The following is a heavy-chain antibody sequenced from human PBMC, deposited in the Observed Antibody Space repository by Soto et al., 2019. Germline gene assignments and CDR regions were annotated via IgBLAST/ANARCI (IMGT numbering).Heavy chain of an antibody. V-gene: IGHV4-34*01. J-gene: IGHJ6*02. CDR3: ARLPLTGYYYYYGVDV. CDR2: INHSGST. CDR1: GGSFSGYY. Sequence: QVQLQQWGAGLLKPSETLSLTCAVYGGSFSGYYWSWIRQPPGKGLEWIGEINHSGSTNYNPSLESRVTISVDTSKNQFSLKLSSVTAADTAVYYCARLPLTGYYYYYGVDVWGQGTTVTVSS. D-gene: IGHD1-26*01.